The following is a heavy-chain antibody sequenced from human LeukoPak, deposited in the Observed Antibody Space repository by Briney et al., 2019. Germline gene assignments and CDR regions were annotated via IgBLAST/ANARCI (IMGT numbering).Heavy chain of an antibody. J-gene: IGHJ4*02. CDR1: GFTFSDYY. CDR2: ISSSGSII. CDR3: ATVGIIVAAGTYDY. D-gene: IGHD6-13*01. V-gene: IGHV3-11*01. Sequence: GGSLRLSCAAPGFTFSDYYMTWIRQAPGKGLEWVSYISSSGSIIHYADSVKGRFTISRDNAKNSLYLQMNILRAEHTAVYYCATVGIIVAAGTYDYWGQGTLVTVSS.